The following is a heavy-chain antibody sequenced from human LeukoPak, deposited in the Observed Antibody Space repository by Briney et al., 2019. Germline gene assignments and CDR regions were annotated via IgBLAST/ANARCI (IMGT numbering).Heavy chain of an antibody. D-gene: IGHD1-14*01. V-gene: IGHV3-23*05. Sequence: GGSLRLSCAASGFTFSTYAMSWVRQAPGKGLEWVSIINTNGRTTYYADSVKGRFTISRDNPKNTLYLQMNSLRAEDTAVYYCAKHPESGNFDYWGRGTLVTVSS. CDR3: AKHPESGNFDY. CDR2: INTNGRTT. J-gene: IGHJ4*02. CDR1: GFTFSTYA.